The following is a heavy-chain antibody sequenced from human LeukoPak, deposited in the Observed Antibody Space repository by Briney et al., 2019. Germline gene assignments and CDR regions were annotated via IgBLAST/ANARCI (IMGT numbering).Heavy chain of an antibody. CDR1: GFTFSSYG. J-gene: IGHJ3*02. Sequence: PGGSLRLSCAASGFTFSSYGMHWVRQAPGKGLEWVAVISYDGSNKYYADSVKGRFTISRDNSKNTLYLQMNSLRAEDTAVYYCAKDRSQGAFDTWGQGTMVTVSS. V-gene: IGHV3-30*18. CDR2: ISYDGSNK. CDR3: AKDRSQGAFDT.